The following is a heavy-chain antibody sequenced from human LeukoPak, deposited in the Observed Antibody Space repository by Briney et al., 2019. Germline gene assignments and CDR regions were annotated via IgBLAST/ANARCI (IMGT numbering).Heavy chain of an antibody. CDR3: AIDYGDYGYFDY. D-gene: IGHD4-17*01. Sequence: ASVKVSCKASGYTFTSYGISWVRQAPGQGLEWMGWTSAYNGNTNYAQKLQGRVTMTTDTSTSTAYMELRSLRSDDTAVYYCAIDYGDYGYFDYWGQGTLVTVSS. V-gene: IGHV1-18*01. CDR2: TSAYNGNT. J-gene: IGHJ4*02. CDR1: GYTFTSYG.